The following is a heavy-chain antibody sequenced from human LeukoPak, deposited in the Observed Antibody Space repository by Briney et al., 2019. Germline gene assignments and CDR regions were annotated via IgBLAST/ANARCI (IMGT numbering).Heavy chain of an antibody. CDR1: GFTFSDHY. V-gene: IGHV3-72*01. CDR2: TGNKANSDTI. D-gene: IGHD4-23*01. J-gene: IGHJ3*02. CDR3: ARDSHDYGGNDAFDI. Sequence: GGSLRLYCAASGFTFSDHYVDWVRQAPGKGLEWVGRTGNKANSDTIEYAASVKGRFTISRDDSKNSLYLQMNSLKIEDTAVYYCARDSHDYGGNDAFDIWGQGTMVTVSS.